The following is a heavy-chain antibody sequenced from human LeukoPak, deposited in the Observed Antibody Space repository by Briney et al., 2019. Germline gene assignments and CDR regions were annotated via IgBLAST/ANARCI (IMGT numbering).Heavy chain of an antibody. Sequence: QAGGSLRLSCAASGFTFSSYGMHWVRQAPGKGLEWVAFIRYDGSNKYYADSVKGRFTISRDNSKNTLSLQMNSLRAEDTAVYYCARESGSVTSEVDFDYWGQGTLVTVSS. J-gene: IGHJ4*02. V-gene: IGHV3-30*02. CDR2: IRYDGSNK. CDR3: ARESGSVTSEVDFDY. CDR1: GFTFSSYG. D-gene: IGHD4-17*01.